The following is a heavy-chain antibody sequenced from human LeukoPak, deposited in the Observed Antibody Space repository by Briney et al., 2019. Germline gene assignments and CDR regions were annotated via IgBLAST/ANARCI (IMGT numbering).Heavy chain of an antibody. CDR3: AKDLVVVPAANVPRFDP. D-gene: IGHD2-2*01. V-gene: IGHV3-30*02. CDR2: IRYDGSNK. J-gene: IGHJ5*02. Sequence: PGGSLRLSCAASGFTFSSYGMHWVRQAPGKGLEWVAFIRYDGSNKYYADFVKGRFTISRDNSKNTLYLQMNSLRAEDTAVYYCAKDLVVVPAANVPRFDPWGQGTLVTVSS. CDR1: GFTFSSYG.